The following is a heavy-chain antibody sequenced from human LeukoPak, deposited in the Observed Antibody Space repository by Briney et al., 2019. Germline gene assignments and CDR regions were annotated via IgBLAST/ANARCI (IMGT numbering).Heavy chain of an antibody. Sequence: PGGSLRLSCAASGFTFSSYEMNGVRQAPGKGLEWVSHSSSSGSTIYYAGSVKGRFTIARDNAKNSVYLQMNSLRAEDTAVYYCARGSLHSAYGFDYWGQGTLVTVSS. V-gene: IGHV3-48*03. CDR3: ARGSLHSAYGFDY. CDR1: GFTFSSYE. J-gene: IGHJ4*02. CDR2: SSSSGSTI. D-gene: IGHD5-12*01.